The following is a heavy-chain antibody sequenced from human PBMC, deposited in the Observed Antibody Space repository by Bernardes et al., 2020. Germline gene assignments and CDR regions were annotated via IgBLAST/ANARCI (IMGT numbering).Heavy chain of an antibody. CDR1: GFTFSSYA. V-gene: IGHV3-23*01. CDR3: AKAVKRYYDSSGYYYYYYGMDV. CDR2: ISGSGGST. D-gene: IGHD3-22*01. J-gene: IGHJ6*02. Sequence: GGSLRLSCAASGFTFSSYAMSWVRQAPGKGLEWVSAISGSGGSTYYADSVKGRFTIFRDNSKNTLYPQMNSLRAEDTAVYYCAKAVKRYYDSSGYYYYYYGMDVWGQGTTVTVSS.